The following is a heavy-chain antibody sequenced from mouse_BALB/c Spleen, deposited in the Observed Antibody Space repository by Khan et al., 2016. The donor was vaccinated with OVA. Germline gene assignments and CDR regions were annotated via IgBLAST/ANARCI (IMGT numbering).Heavy chain of an antibody. CDR2: INPSNSYT. Sequence: QMQLEESGAELARPGASLKMSCKASGYTFTSYTMHWVRQRPGQPPEWIGHINPSNSYTNYNQNFNDKATLIVDESSNTAYMQLSSLTSEDSAVYYCVREGAYRRSDGWFAYWGQGTLVTVSA. D-gene: IGHD2-14*01. V-gene: IGHV1-4*01. J-gene: IGHJ3*01. CDR3: VREGAYRRSDGWFAY. CDR1: GYTFTSYT.